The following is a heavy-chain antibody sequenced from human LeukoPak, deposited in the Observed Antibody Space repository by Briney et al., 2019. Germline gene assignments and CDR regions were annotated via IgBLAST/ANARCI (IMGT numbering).Heavy chain of an antibody. CDR2: INHSGST. D-gene: IGHD5-18*01. CDR1: GGSINSYY. J-gene: IGHJ4*02. Sequence: SETLSLTCSVSGGSINSYYWSWIRQPPGKGLEWIGEINHSGSTNYNPSLKSRVTISVDTSKNQFSLKLSSVTAGDTAVYYCARYLSWAAMVKNYFDYWGQGTLVTVSS. V-gene: IGHV4-34*01. CDR3: ARYLSWAAMVKNYFDY.